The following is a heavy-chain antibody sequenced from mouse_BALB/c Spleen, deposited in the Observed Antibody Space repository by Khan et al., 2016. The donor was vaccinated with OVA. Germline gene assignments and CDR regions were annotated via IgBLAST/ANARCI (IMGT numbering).Heavy chain of an antibody. Sequence: QVQLQQSGAELARPGASVKLSCKASGYTFTDYYINWVKQRTGQGLEWIGEISPGSGDTYYNEKFKGKATLTADKSSSTVYMQLSSLTADASAVSFCGRRNYVGYPFAYWGQGTLVTVSA. V-gene: IGHV1-77*01. CDR1: GYTFTDYY. CDR3: GRRNYVGYPFAY. D-gene: IGHD2-4*01. J-gene: IGHJ3*01. CDR2: ISPGSGDT.